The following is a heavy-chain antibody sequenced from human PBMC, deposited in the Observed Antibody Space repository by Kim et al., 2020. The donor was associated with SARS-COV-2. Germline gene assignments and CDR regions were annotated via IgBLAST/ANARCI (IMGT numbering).Heavy chain of an antibody. CDR2: IYYSGST. J-gene: IGHJ4*02. D-gene: IGHD3-22*01. Sequence: SETLSLTCTVSGGSISSGGYYWSWIRQHPGKGLEWIGYIYYSGSTYYNPSLKSRVTISVDTSKNQFSLKLSSVTAADTAVYYCASAAYYYDSSGYYNEGIDYWGQGTLVTVSS. CDR3: ASAAYYYDSSGYYNEGIDY. V-gene: IGHV4-31*03. CDR1: GGSISSGGYY.